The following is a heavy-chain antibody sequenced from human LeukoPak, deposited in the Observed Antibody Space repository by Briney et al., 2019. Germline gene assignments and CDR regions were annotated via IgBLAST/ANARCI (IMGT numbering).Heavy chain of an antibody. CDR3: ARDQYCTGGPCLYYFDY. D-gene: IGHD2-8*02. J-gene: IGHJ4*02. V-gene: IGHV3-11*05. CDR2: ISSSSSYT. CDR1: GFTFSNSY. Sequence: GGSLRLSCAASGFTFSNSYMSWIRQAPGKGLEWVSYISSSSSYTKYADSVKGRFTISRDNAKNSLYLQMNSLRAEDTAVYYCARDQYCTGGPCLYYFDYWGQGTLVAVSS.